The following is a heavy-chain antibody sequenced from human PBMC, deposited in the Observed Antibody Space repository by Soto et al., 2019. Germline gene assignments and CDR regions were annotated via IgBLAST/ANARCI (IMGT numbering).Heavy chain of an antibody. D-gene: IGHD3-22*01. Sequence: QLQLQESGSGQVQPSQTLSLSCAVSGGSVTSSGYSWSWIRQPPGKGLEWIGYIYHSGTTYYNPSLTRGVTTSLDRSSNQCSPRLSSVTAADTAVYYCARGPIHYDRSGYWLYGTFDILGQGTLVTVSS. CDR1: GGSVTSSGYS. CDR3: ARGPIHYDRSGYWLYGTFDI. V-gene: IGHV4-30-2*01. J-gene: IGHJ3*02. CDR2: IYHSGTT.